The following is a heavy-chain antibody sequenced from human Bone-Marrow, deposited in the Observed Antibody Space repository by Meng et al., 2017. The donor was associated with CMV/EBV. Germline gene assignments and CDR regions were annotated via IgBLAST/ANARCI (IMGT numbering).Heavy chain of an antibody. V-gene: IGHV1-2*02. D-gene: IGHD3-10*01. J-gene: IGHJ4*02. Sequence: CKASGYTFTGYYMHWVRQAPGQGLEWMGWINPNSGGTNYAQKFQGRVTMTRDTSISTAYMELSSLRSEDTAVYYCARVGYGSGSTFDYWGQGTLVT. CDR2: INPNSGGT. CDR3: ARVGYGSGSTFDY. CDR1: GYTFTGYY.